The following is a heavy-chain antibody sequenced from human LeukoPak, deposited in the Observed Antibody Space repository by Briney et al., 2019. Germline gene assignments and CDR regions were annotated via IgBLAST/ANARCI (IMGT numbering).Heavy chain of an antibody. J-gene: IGHJ4*02. CDR1: GGSISSHY. CDR2: FYYSGST. CDR3: ARVRFWSGYYILGPTTQD. D-gene: IGHD3-3*01. Sequence: SETLSLTCTVSGGSISSHYWSWIRQPPGKERGGIGYFYYSGSTNYNPSLKSRVTISVDTSKNQFSLKLSSVTAADTAVYYCARVRFWSGYYILGPTTQDWGQGTLVTVPS. V-gene: IGHV4-59*11.